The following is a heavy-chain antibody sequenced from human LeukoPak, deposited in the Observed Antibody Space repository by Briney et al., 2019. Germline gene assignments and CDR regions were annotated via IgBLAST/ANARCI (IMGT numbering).Heavy chain of an antibody. CDR2: IIPIFGTA. V-gene: IGHV1-69*05. CDR1: GGTFSSYA. D-gene: IGHD3-3*02. CDR3: ARGSAVLHFFDY. Sequence: GASVKVSCKASGGTFSSYAISWVRQAPGQGLEWMGEIIPIFGTANYAQKFQGRVTITTDESTSTAYMELSSLRSEDTAVYYCARGSAVLHFFDYWGQGTLVTVSS. J-gene: IGHJ4*02.